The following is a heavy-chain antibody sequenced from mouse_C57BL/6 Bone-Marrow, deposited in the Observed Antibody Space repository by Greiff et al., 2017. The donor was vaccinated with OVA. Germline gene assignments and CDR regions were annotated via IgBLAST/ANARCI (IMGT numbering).Heavy chain of an antibody. CDR2: IDPETGCT. CDR1: GYTFTDYE. V-gene: IGHV1-15*01. J-gene: IGHJ3*01. Sequence: QVQLKQSGAELVRPGASVTLSCKASGYTFTDYEMHWVKQTPVHGLEWIGAIDPETGCTAYNQKFKGKAILTADKSASTAYMELRSLTSEDSAVYYCTGGRCAYWGQGTLVTVSA. CDR3: TGGRCAY.